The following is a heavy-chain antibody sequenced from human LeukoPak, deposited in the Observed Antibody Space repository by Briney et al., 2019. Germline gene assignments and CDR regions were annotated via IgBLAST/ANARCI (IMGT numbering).Heavy chain of an antibody. V-gene: IGHV3-53*01. CDR3: ARGGPSGSYYFDY. D-gene: IGHD1-26*01. Sequence: PGGSLRLSCAASGFTFSSYWMSWVRQAPGKGLEWVSLIYSGGNTYYADSVKGRFTISRDNSKNTLSLQMNSLRAEDTAVYYCARGGPSGSYYFDYWGQGTLVTVSS. CDR1: GFTFSSYW. CDR2: IYSGGNT. J-gene: IGHJ4*02.